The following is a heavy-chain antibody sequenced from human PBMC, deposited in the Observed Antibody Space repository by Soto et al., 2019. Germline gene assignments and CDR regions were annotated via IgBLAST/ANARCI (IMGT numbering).Heavy chain of an antibody. CDR1: GFDFSTYG. J-gene: IGHJ6*02. CDR2: VSYDGSTQ. CDR3: TNENGLKIGRPPYYYYYGMDV. V-gene: IGHV3-30*18. Sequence: QVQLVESGGGVVQPGRSLRLSCAASGFDFSTYGMHWVRQAPGKGLEWVAVVSYDGSTQYYLDSVKGRFTISRDNSKNTLYLQMNSLRADDTAVYYCTNENGLKIGRPPYYYYYGMDVWGQGTTVTVSS. D-gene: IGHD6-6*01.